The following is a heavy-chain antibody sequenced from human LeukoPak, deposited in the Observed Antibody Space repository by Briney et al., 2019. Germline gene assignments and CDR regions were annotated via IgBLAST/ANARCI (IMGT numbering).Heavy chain of an antibody. CDR2: INPNSGGT. V-gene: IGHV1-2*06. Sequence: ASVKVSCKASGYTFTGYYMHWVRQAPGQGLEWMGRINPNSGGTNYAQKFQGRVTMTRDTSISTAYMELSRLRSDDTAVYHCASLPETTVVTPYWGQGTLVTVSS. J-gene: IGHJ4*02. CDR3: ASLPETTVVTPY. CDR1: GYTFTGYY. D-gene: IGHD4-23*01.